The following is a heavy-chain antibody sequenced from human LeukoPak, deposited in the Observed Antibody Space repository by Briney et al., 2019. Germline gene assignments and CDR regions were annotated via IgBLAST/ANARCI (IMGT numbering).Heavy chain of an antibody. CDR1: GGSISIYY. V-gene: IGHV4-59*05. Sequence: SETLSLTCTVSGGSISIYYWSWIRQPPGKGLEWIGSMYYSGTTYYNPSLKSRVTISVDTSKNQFSLKLSSVIVADTAVFFCARQRASSWYNFDYWGQGTLVTVSS. D-gene: IGHD6-13*01. J-gene: IGHJ4*02. CDR2: MYYSGTT. CDR3: ARQRASSWYNFDY.